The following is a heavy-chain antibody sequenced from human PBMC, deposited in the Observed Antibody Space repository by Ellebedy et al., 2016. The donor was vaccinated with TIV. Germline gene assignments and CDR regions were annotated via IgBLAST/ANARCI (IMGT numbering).Heavy chain of an antibody. CDR3: AKDSGWEHEY. CDR1: GFAFSSNG. V-gene: IGHV3-23*01. J-gene: IGHJ4*02. D-gene: IGHD3-10*01. CDR2: ISDSGYT. Sequence: GESLKISCAASGFAFSSNGMSWVRQTPGKGLEWVSGISDSGYTDYADSVKGRFTISRDNSKNTIYLQMNSLRAEDTALYYCAKDSGWEHEYWGQGTLVTISS.